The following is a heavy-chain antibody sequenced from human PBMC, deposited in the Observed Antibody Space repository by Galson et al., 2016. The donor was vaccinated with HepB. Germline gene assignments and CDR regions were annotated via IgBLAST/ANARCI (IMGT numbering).Heavy chain of an antibody. J-gene: IGHJ3*02. CDR2: IKEDGSEK. V-gene: IGHV3-7*01. CDR1: GSTFRSYV. Sequence: SLRLSCAASGSTFRSYVMSWVRQAPGKGLEWVANIKEDGSEKYYVDSVKGRFTISRDNAKNSLYLQMNSLRAEDTGVDYCARYRQEYYGSGSYAFDIWGQRTMVTVSS. CDR3: ARYRQEYYGSGSYAFDI. D-gene: IGHD3-10*01.